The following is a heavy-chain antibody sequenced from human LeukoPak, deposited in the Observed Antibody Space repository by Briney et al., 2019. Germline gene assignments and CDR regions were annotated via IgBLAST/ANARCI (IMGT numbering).Heavy chain of an antibody. D-gene: IGHD3-22*01. Sequence: VASVKVSCKASGGTFSSYAISWVRQALGQGLEWMGRIIPILGIANYAQKFQGRVTITADKSTSTAYMELSSLRSEDTAVYYCARDYDSSGYYYFDYWGQGTLVTVSS. CDR3: ARDYDSSGYYYFDY. J-gene: IGHJ4*02. CDR1: GGTFSSYA. CDR2: IIPILGIA. V-gene: IGHV1-69*04.